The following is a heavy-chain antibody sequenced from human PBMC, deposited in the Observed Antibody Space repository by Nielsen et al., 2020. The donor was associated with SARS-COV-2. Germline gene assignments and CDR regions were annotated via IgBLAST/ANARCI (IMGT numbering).Heavy chain of an antibody. J-gene: IGHJ6*02. Sequence: SVKVSCKASGGTFSSYAISWVRQAPGQGLEWMGGITPIFGTANYAQKFQGRVTITADKSTSTAYMELSSLRSEDTAVYYCARVYPSSSPYYYYGMDVWGQGTTVTVSS. CDR3: ARVYPSSSPYYYYGMDV. CDR1: GGTFSSYA. D-gene: IGHD6-6*01. V-gene: IGHV1-69*06. CDR2: ITPIFGTA.